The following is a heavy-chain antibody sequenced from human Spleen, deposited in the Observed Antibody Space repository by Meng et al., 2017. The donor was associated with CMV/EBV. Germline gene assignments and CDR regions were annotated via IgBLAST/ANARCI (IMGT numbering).Heavy chain of an antibody. CDR2: IRYDGINK. CDR3: AKTSSGQYDFWSGYAFDYYYYGMDV. D-gene: IGHD3-3*01. J-gene: IGHJ6*02. CDR1: GFIFSSNG. Sequence: GESLKISCAASGFIFSSNGMNWVRQAPGKGLEWVAFIRYDGINKTYADSVKGRFTVSRDNSKNTLYLQMNSLRAEDTAVYYCAKTSSGQYDFWSGYAFDYYYYGMDVWGQGTTVTVSS. V-gene: IGHV3-30*02.